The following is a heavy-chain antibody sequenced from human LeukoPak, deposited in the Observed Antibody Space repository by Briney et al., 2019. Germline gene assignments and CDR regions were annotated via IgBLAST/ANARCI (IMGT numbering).Heavy chain of an antibody. CDR2: ISSSSSYI. Sequence: GGSLRLSCAASGFTFSSCSMNWVRQAPGKGLEWVSSISSSSSYIYYADSVKGRFTISRDNAKNSLYLQMNSLRAEDTAVYYCARDNPGRLNAFDIWGQGTMVTVSS. V-gene: IGHV3-21*01. D-gene: IGHD1-14*01. CDR1: GFTFSSCS. CDR3: ARDNPGRLNAFDI. J-gene: IGHJ3*02.